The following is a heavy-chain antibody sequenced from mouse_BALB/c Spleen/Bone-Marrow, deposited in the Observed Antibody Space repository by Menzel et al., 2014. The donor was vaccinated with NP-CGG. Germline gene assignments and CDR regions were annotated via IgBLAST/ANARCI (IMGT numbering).Heavy chain of an antibody. CDR2: IDPANGNT. D-gene: IGHD1-1*01. J-gene: IGHJ3*01. V-gene: IGHV14-3*02. Sequence: VQLQQSGAELVKPGASVKLSCTASGFNIKDTYMHWVKQRPEQGLEWVGRIDPANGNTKYDPKFQGKATITADTSSNTACLQLSSLTSEDTAVYYCAPYYYGSSSFAYWGQGTLVTVSA. CDR3: APYYYGSSSFAY. CDR1: GFNIKDTY.